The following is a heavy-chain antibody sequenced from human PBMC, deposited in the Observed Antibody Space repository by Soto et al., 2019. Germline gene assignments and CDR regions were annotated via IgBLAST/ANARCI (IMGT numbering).Heavy chain of an antibody. J-gene: IGHJ5*02. D-gene: IGHD3-22*01. CDR1: GGSISSGGYY. Sequence: PSETLSLTCTVSGGSISSGGYYWSWIRQHPGKGLEWIGYIYYSGSTYYNPSLKSRVTISVDTSKNQFSLKLSSVTAADTAVYYCARQHGYYYDSRTPTVQGEDELLGQGYWFDPWGQGTLVTVSS. CDR3: ARQHGYYYDSRTPTVQGEDELLGQGYWFDP. V-gene: IGHV4-30-4*08. CDR2: IYYSGST.